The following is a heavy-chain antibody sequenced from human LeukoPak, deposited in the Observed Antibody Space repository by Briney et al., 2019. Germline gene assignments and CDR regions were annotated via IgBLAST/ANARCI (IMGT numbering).Heavy chain of an antibody. CDR2: INPNSGGT. V-gene: IGHV1-2*02. D-gene: IGHD6-19*01. Sequence: GATVKVSCKASGGTFSSYAISWVRQAPGQGLEWMAWINPNSGGTNYAQRFQGRVTLTRDTSIATAYMELSSLKSDDTAVYFCARDLYSSATDLYSSAWTGAFDVWGQGTMVTVSS. CDR3: ARDLYSSATDLYSSAWTGAFDV. J-gene: IGHJ3*01. CDR1: GGTFSSYA.